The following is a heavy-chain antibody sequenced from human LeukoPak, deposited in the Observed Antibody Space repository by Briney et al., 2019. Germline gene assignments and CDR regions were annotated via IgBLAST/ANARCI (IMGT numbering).Heavy chain of an antibody. D-gene: IGHD2-15*01. V-gene: IGHV1-69*01. CDR2: IIPILGTA. J-gene: IGHJ6*04. CDR3: GGPYCSGGSCYSRVKYGMDV. Sequence: SVKVSCKASGGTFSSYAIIGVRQAPAQGLEGMGGIIPILGTANYAQKFQGRVRITADESTRTDYMELSSLRSEDTAVYYCGGPYCSGGSCYSRVKYGMDVWGKGTTVSISS. CDR1: GGTFSSYA.